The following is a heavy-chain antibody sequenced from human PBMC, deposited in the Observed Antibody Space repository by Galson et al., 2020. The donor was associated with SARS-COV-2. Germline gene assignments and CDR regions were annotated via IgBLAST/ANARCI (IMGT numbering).Heavy chain of an antibody. D-gene: IGHD6-13*01. CDR3: ARVYRSAKDIIIAGPGTRDRKTSFFNS. J-gene: IGHJ5*02. CDR1: GGSLGDYS. V-gene: IGHV4-34*01. CDR2: IDQSGRP. Sequence: SQASETLSLTCAVSGGSLGDYSWSWIRQPPGRGLEWIGDIDQSGRPNYSPSLMSRGSISVDRSKNQFSLKLYSVTAADTAVYYCARVYRSAKDIIIAGPGTRDRKTSFFNSWGQGALITVSS.